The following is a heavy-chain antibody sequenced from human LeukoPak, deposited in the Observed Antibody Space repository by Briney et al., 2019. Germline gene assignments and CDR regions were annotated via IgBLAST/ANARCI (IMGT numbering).Heavy chain of an antibody. Sequence: GGSLRLSCAASRFTLSSYSMNWVRQAPGKGLEWVSSITSSSSYIYYADSVKGRFTISRDNAKNSLYLQMNSLRAEDTAVYYCARPIAAAGTGGDAFDIWGQGTMVTVSS. CDR3: ARPIAAAGTGGDAFDI. CDR2: ITSSSSYI. V-gene: IGHV3-21*01. CDR1: RFTLSSYS. D-gene: IGHD6-13*01. J-gene: IGHJ3*02.